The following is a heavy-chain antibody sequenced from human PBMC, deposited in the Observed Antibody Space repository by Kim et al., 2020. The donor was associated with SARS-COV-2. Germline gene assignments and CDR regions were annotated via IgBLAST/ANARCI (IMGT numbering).Heavy chain of an antibody. V-gene: IGHV3-7*01. CDR3: GRDYSD. CDR1: GFTFTKYW. Sequence: GGSLRLSCAASGFTFTKYWMSWVRQAPEKGLKWVANIKEDGSKKYYVDSVKGRFTISRDNAKNSLYLQMNSLRVEDTAIYFCGRDYSDWGRGNRVTVSS. D-gene: IGHD6-13*01. CDR2: IKEDGSKK. J-gene: IGHJ4*02.